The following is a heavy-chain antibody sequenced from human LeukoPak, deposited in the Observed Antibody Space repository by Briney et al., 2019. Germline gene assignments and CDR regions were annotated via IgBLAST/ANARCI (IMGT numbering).Heavy chain of an antibody. CDR3: ARGQVPAARGYNWFDP. CDR2: INARGDT. CDR1: GWSFNDYY. V-gene: IGHV4-34*01. J-gene: IGHJ5*02. D-gene: IGHD2-2*01. Sequence: SDTLSLTCAVYGWSFNDYYWNWIRQPSAKGLEGMRDINARGDTNYNPSLKSRVNISVDTSKKQFSLRLTSMIAADTALYSCARGQVPAARGYNWFDPWGQGTLVTVSS.